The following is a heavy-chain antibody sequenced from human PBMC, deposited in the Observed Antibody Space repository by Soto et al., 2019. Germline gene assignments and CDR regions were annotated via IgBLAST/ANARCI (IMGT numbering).Heavy chain of an antibody. V-gene: IGHV3-53*01. Sequence: EVQLVESGGGLIQPGGSLRLSCAASGLTVSSNYMSWVRQAPGKGLEWVSLLDSGGSPYYAGSVKGRFTISRDSSKNTLYLQMNSLRADDTALYYCARNRDPFDFWGQGTLVTVSS. CDR1: GLTVSSNY. J-gene: IGHJ4*02. CDR2: LDSGGSP. CDR3: ARNRDPFDF.